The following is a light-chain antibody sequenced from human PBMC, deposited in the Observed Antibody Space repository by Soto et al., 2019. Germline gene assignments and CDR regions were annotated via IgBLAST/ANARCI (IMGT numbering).Light chain of an antibody. CDR2: DAS. CDR3: QQRGNWPPWT. Sequence: ETVLTQSPDTLSSSPGERYTLSCRASQSVSSFLAWYQQEPGQAPRLXXYDASNRATGIPARFSGGGSGTDFTLTISSLEPEDFAVYYCQQRGNWPPWTFGQGTKVDIK. CDR1: QSVSSF. J-gene: IGKJ1*01. V-gene: IGKV3-11*01.